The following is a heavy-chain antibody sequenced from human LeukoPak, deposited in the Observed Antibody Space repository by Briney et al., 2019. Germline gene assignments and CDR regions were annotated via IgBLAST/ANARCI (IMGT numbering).Heavy chain of an antibody. CDR2: IYSGGST. V-gene: IGHV3-53*01. D-gene: IGHD6-13*01. CDR1: GFTVSSNY. CDR3: ARGPLAGTFDY. Sequence: GGSLRLSCAASGFTVSSNYMSWVRQAPGKGLEWVSVIYSGGSTYYADSVKGRFTISRDNSKNTLYLQMNSLKAEDTAVYYCARGPLAGTFDYWGQGTLVTVSS. J-gene: IGHJ4*02.